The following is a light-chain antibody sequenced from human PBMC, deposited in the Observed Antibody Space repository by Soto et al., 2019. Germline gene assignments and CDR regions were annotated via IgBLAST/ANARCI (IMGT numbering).Light chain of an antibody. CDR1: SSDVGGYDY. J-gene: IGLJ1*01. V-gene: IGLV2-14*01. Sequence: QSALTQPASVSGSPGQSISISYTGTSSDVGGYDYVSWYQQHPGRAPKLMIFEVSNRPSGVSNRFSGSKSGNTASLTISGLQPEDEADYYCSSYTSSSTPYVFGTGTKLTVL. CDR3: SSYTSSSTPYV. CDR2: EVS.